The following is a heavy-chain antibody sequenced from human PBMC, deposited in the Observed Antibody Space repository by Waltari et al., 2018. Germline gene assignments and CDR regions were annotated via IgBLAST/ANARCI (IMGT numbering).Heavy chain of an antibody. CDR1: GGSFSGYY. J-gene: IGHJ6*03. Sequence: QVQLQQWGAGLLKPSETLSFTCAVYGGSFSGYYWSWIRQPPGKGLEWIGEINHSGSTNYNPSLKSRVTISVDTSKNQFSLKLNSVTAADTAVYYCARGSRRYYYMDVWGKGTTVTVSS. CDR3: ARGSRRYYYMDV. CDR2: INHSGST. V-gene: IGHV4-34*01.